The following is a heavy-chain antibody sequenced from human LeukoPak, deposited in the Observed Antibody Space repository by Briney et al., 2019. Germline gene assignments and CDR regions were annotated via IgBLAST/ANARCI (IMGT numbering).Heavy chain of an antibody. Sequence: GGSLRLSCATSGFTFSSYGMSWVRQAPGKGLEWISAISAGGDSTYYADSVRGRFTISTDEPKTTLFLQMNSLRAEDTAIHYCAAPPRAGARPPYDYWGHGAQVTVSS. J-gene: IGHJ4*01. CDR3: AAPPRAGARPPYDY. V-gene: IGHV3-23*01. CDR1: GFTFSSYG. CDR2: ISAGGDST. D-gene: IGHD6-6*01.